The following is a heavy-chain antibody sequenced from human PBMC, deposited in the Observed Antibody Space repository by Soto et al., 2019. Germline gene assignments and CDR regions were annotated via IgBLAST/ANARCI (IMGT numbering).Heavy chain of an antibody. CDR1: GYTFTSYY. D-gene: IGHD4-4*01. CDR3: ARDDPTTVTTSPY. CDR2: INPSGGST. Sequence: ASVKVSCKASGYTFTSYYMHWVRQAPGQGLEWMGIINPSGGSTSYAQKFQSRVTVTRDTSTSTVYMELSSLRSEDTAVYYCARDDPTTVTTSPYWGQGTLVTVSS. J-gene: IGHJ4*02. V-gene: IGHV1-46*03.